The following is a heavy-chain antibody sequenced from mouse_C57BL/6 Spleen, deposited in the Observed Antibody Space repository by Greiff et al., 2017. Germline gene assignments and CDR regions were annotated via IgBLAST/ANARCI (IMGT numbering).Heavy chain of an antibody. CDR3: AREEIYYGYDGFAY. J-gene: IGHJ3*01. V-gene: IGHV1-53*01. CDR1: GYTFTSYW. CDR2: INPSNGGT. D-gene: IGHD2-2*01. Sequence: QVHVKQPGTELVKPGASVKLSCKASGYTFTSYWMHWVKQRPGQGLEWIGNINPSNGGTNYNEKFKSKATLTVDKSSSTAYMQLSSLTSEDSAVYYCAREEIYYGYDGFAYWGQGTLVTVSA.